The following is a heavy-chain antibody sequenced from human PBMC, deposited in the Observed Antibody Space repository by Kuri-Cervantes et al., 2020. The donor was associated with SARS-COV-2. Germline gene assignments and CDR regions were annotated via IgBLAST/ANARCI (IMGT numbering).Heavy chain of an antibody. Sequence: SETLSLTCTVSGGSTSSNSYYWGWVRQPPGKGLEWIANVYYTGSAYYNPSLKSRVTMSVDTSMDRFSLRLSYVTAADTAVYYCARGVGAAVAGTLITIYYYYGMDVWGQGTTVTVSS. D-gene: IGHD6-19*01. CDR3: ARGVGAAVAGTLITIYYYYGMDV. CDR2: VYYTGSA. CDR1: GGSTSSNSYY. V-gene: IGHV4-39*02. J-gene: IGHJ6*02.